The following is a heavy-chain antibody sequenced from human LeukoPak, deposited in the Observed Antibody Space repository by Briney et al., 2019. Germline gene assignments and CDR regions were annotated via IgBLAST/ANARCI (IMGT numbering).Heavy chain of an antibody. Sequence: LPGGSLRLSCAASGFNFIDYSMNWVRQAPGKGLKWISYIGISSGNTKYADSVKGRFTISRDKARNSLYLQMNSLRVEDTAMYYCARDHRYAFDNWGHGTLVTVSS. CDR3: ARDHRYAFDN. J-gene: IGHJ4*01. D-gene: IGHD5-12*01. CDR1: GFNFIDYS. CDR2: IGISSGNT. V-gene: IGHV3-48*01.